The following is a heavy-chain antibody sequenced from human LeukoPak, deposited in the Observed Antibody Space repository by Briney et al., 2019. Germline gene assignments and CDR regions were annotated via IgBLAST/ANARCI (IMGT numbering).Heavy chain of an antibody. CDR3: ATSPGTTGTT. J-gene: IGHJ4*02. D-gene: IGHD1-1*01. Sequence: PSETLSLTCTVSGGSISSYYWTWIRQPPGKGLEWIGYIYYSGTTNYNPSLTSRVTMSVNTSKNQFSLNLSSVTAADTAVYYCATSPGTTGTTWSQGTLVTVSS. CDR2: IYYSGTT. V-gene: IGHV4-59*08. CDR1: GGSISSYY.